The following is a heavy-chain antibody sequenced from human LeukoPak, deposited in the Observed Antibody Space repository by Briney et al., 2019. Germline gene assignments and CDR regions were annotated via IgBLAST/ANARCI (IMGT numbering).Heavy chain of an antibody. CDR2: ISSSGSTI. J-gene: IGHJ3*02. CDR3: AGREREGRITIFGVPKVHAFDI. CDR1: GFTFSDYY. V-gene: IGHV3-11*01. Sequence: KPGGSLRLSCAASGFTFSDYYMSWIRQAPGKGLEWVSYISSSGSTIYYADSVKGRFTISRDNAKNSLYLQMNSLRAEDTAVYYCAGREREGRITIFGVPKVHAFDIWGQGTMVTVSS. D-gene: IGHD3-3*01.